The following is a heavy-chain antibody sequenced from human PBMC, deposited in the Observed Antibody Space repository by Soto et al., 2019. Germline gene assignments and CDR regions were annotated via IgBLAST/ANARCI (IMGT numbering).Heavy chain of an antibody. Sequence: SETLSLTCTVSGGSISSYYWSWIRQPPGKGLEWIGYIYYSGSTNYNPSLKSRVTISVDTSKNQFSLKLSSVTAADTAVYYCARDLRYMDVWGKGTTFTVSS. CDR3: ARDLRYMDV. V-gene: IGHV4-59*01. J-gene: IGHJ6*03. CDR1: GGSISSYY. CDR2: IYYSGST.